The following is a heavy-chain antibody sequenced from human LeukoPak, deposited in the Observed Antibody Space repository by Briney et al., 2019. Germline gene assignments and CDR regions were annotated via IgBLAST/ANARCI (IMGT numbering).Heavy chain of an antibody. Sequence: GRSLRLSCAPSGFTFTSSATSWVGHAPRRGLEWVSAISGSGASTYYADSVKGRFTLSRDNSKNAAYLQMNSLRAEDTAVYYCAKHHQYSSSCVDSWGQGTLVTVSS. V-gene: IGHV3-23*01. J-gene: IGHJ4*02. CDR1: GFTFTSSA. CDR2: ISGSGAST. CDR3: AKHHQYSSSCVDS. D-gene: IGHD6-13*01.